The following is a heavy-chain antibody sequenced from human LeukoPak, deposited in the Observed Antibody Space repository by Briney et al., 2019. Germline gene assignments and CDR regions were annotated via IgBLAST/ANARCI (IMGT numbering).Heavy chain of an antibody. CDR2: IKDDGSDK. J-gene: IGHJ4*02. CDR3: ARVGSIVVTSEGDYFDY. D-gene: IGHD5-12*01. Sequence: GGSLRLSCAASGFTVSSNHMSWVRQAPGKGLEWVANIKDDGSDKYYVDSVKGRFSISKDNAKNSLYLQMNSLRAEDTAVYYCARVGSIVVTSEGDYFDYWGQGTLVTVSS. CDR1: GFTVSSNH. V-gene: IGHV3-7*01.